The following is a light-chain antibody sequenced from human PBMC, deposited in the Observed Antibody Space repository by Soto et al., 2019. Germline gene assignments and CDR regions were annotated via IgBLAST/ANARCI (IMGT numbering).Light chain of an antibody. J-gene: IGKJ4*01. Sequence: DIQMTQSPSSLSASVGDRVTITCRASQSISSYLNWYQQKPXKAPKLLIYAASSLQSGVPSRFSGSGSGTDFTLTISSLQPEDFATYYCQQSYSTLVTFGGGTKVEIK. CDR2: AAS. V-gene: IGKV1-39*01. CDR3: QQSYSTLVT. CDR1: QSISSY.